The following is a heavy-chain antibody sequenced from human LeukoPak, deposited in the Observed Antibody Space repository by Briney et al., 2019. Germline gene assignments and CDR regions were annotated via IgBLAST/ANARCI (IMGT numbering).Heavy chain of an antibody. CDR1: GGSFSGYY. D-gene: IGHD4/OR15-4a*01. CDR3: ARQNYGAAPLRY. J-gene: IGHJ4*02. V-gene: IGHV4-34*01. Sequence: SETLSLTCAVYGGSFSGYYWSWIRQPPGKGLEWIAEINHSGSTNYNPSLKSRVTISVDTSKNQFSLKLSSVTAADTAVYYCARQNYGAAPLRYWGQGTLVTVSS. CDR2: INHSGST.